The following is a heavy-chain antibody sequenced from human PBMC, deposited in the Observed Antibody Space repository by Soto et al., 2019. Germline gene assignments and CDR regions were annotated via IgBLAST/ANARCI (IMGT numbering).Heavy chain of an antibody. D-gene: IGHD2-2*01. Sequence: QVQLVESGGGVVQAGRSLRISCVASEFPFKSYGVNWVRQAPGKGLAWVAVMSYDGNKKHYADSVRGRFTISRDNSKNTLYLQMNSLRTEDTAVYYCAKDSYRGDIVLTPAPYGNDYWGQGTLVTVSS. CDR2: MSYDGNKK. CDR1: EFPFKSYG. CDR3: AKDSYRGDIVLTPAPYGNDY. V-gene: IGHV3-30*18. J-gene: IGHJ4*02.